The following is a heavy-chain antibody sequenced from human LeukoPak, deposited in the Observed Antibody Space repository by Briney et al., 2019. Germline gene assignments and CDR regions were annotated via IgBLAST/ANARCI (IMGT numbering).Heavy chain of an antibody. CDR2: ISGSGGST. J-gene: IGHJ6*02. CDR3: AREPTMVRGVIINIYYYYGMDV. D-gene: IGHD3-10*01. V-gene: IGHV3-23*01. CDR1: GFTFSDNY. Sequence: GGSLRLSCVASGFTFSDNYMSWIRQAPGKGLEWVSAISGSGGSTYYADSVKGRFTISRDNSKNTLYLQMNSLRAEDTAVYYCAREPTMVRGVIINIYYYYGMDVWSQGTTVTVSS.